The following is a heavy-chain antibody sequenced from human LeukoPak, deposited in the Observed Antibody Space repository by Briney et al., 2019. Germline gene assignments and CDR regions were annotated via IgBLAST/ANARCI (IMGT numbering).Heavy chain of an antibody. Sequence: GGSLRLSCAASGFTFSSYAMSWVRQAPGKGLEWVSAISGSGGSTYYADSVKGRFTISRDNSKNTLYLQMNSLRAEDTAVYYCAKVLRYGGECYDSSGYYPPFDYWGQGTLVSVSS. CDR2: ISGSGGST. CDR3: AKVLRYGGECYDSSGYYPPFDY. CDR1: GFTFSSYA. V-gene: IGHV3-23*01. D-gene: IGHD3-22*01. J-gene: IGHJ4*02.